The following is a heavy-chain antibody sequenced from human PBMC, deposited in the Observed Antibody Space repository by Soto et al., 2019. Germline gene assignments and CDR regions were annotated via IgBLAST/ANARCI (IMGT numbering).Heavy chain of an antibody. CDR3: ARESIAVAGKYYFDY. Sequence: GGSLRLSCAASGFTFSSYSMHWVRQAPGKGLEWVAVISYDGSNKYYADSVKGRFTISRDNSKNTLYLQMNSLRAEDTAVYYCARESIAVAGKYYFDYWGQGTLVTVSS. J-gene: IGHJ4*02. D-gene: IGHD6-19*01. V-gene: IGHV3-30-3*01. CDR1: GFTFSSYS. CDR2: ISYDGSNK.